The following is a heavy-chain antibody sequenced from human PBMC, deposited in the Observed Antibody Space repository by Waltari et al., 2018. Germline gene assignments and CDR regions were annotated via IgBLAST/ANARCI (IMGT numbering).Heavy chain of an antibody. CDR2: IYPSGST. CDR3: AREYNHYYDSSGSDFDY. V-gene: IGHV4-38-2*02. J-gene: IGHJ4*02. Sequence: QMQLQESGPGLVKPSETLSLTCAVSGSSISSGYYWGWIRQPPGKGLEWIGSIYPSGSTYYNPSLKSRVTISVDTSKTQFSLKLSSVTAADTAVYYCAREYNHYYDSSGSDFDYWGQGTLVTVSS. D-gene: IGHD3-22*01. CDR1: GSSISSGYY.